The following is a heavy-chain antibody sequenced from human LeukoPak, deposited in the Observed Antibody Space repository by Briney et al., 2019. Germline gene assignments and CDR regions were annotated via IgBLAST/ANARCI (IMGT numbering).Heavy chain of an antibody. Sequence: SETLSLTCTVSGAPISSYYWSWIRQPPGKGLEWIGYISYSGSTNYNPSLKSRVSISADTSKNQVSLTLSSVTAADTAVYYCARHPELYFFDYWGQGTLVTVSS. CDR1: GAPISSYY. V-gene: IGHV4-59*08. J-gene: IGHJ4*02. D-gene: IGHD3-10*01. CDR2: ISYSGST. CDR3: ARHPELYFFDY.